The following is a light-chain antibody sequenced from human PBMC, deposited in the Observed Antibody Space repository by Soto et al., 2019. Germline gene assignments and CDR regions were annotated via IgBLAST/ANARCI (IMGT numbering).Light chain of an antibody. J-gene: IGLJ2*01. Sequence: QPVLTQPPSASGTPGQRVSISCSGSASNVGSTYVFWYQQVPGTAPTLLIYKNNQRPSGVSGRFSGSKSGTSASLAISGLRVDDEADYYCASWDNDLNGPIFGGGTKLTVL. CDR3: ASWDNDLNGPI. V-gene: IGLV1-47*01. CDR1: ASNVGSTY. CDR2: KNN.